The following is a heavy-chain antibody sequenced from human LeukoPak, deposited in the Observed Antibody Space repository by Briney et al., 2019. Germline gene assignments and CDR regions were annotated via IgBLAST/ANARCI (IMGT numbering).Heavy chain of an antibody. D-gene: IGHD2-15*01. J-gene: IGHJ5*01. CDR2: IYYSGST. Sequence: SETLSLTCTVSGGSIKSYYWSWIRQPPGKGLEWIGQIYYSGSTNYNPSLKSRVTISLDTSKNQFSLKLNSVSAADTAVYYCARAMGGAATVTDSWGQGTLVTVSS. CDR3: ARAMGGAATVTDS. CDR1: GGSIKSYY. V-gene: IGHV4-59*01.